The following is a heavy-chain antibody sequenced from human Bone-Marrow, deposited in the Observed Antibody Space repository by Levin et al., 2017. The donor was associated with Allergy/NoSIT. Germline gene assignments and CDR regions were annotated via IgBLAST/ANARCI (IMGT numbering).Heavy chain of an antibody. Sequence: GESLKISCAASGFTFSSYGMHWVRQAPGKGLEWVAVISYDGSNKYYADSVKGRFTISRDNSKNTLYLQMNSLRAEDTAVYYCAKILSAMARPWYYYYYGMDVWGQGTTVTVSS. D-gene: IGHD5-18*01. CDR2: ISYDGSNK. CDR1: GFTFSSYG. J-gene: IGHJ6*02. CDR3: AKILSAMARPWYYYYYGMDV. V-gene: IGHV3-30*18.